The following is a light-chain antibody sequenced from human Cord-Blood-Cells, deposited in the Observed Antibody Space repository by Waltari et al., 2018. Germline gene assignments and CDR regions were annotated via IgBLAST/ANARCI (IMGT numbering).Light chain of an antibody. Sequence: EIVLTQSPATLSLSPGERATLSCRASQSVSSYLAWYQQKPGQAPRHLIYDASNRATGIPARFIGSGSGTNFTLTISSLVPEDFAVYYCQQRSNWPLFTFGPGTKVDIK. V-gene: IGKV3-11*01. CDR1: QSVSSY. CDR3: QQRSNWPLFT. CDR2: DAS. J-gene: IGKJ3*01.